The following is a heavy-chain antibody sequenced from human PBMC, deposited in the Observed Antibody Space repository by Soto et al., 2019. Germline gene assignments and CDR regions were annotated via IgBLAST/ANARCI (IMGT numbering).Heavy chain of an antibody. V-gene: IGHV3-7*05. J-gene: IGHJ6*02. Sequence: SLRLSCEVSGFIFSMYSMSWVRQTPGKGLEWVAKIPQDGVDGHYADAVKGRFTISRDNGKNSLYLQMNNLRAEDTAVYYCARDHLILPAHDFFYGSDVWGRGATVTVSS. CDR2: IPQDGVDG. CDR1: GFIFSMYS. D-gene: IGHD2-21*02. CDR3: ARDHLILPAHDFFYGSDV.